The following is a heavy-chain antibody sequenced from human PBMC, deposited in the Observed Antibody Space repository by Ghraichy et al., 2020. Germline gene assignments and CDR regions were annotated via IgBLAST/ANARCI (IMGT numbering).Heavy chain of an antibody. J-gene: IGHJ4*02. CDR2: IWYDGSNK. Sequence: SCAASGFTFSSYGMHWVRQAPGKGLEWVAVIWYDGSNKYYADSVKGRFTISRDNSKNTLYLQMNSLRAEDTAVYYCATAVAGRLMDYWGQGTLVTVSS. V-gene: IGHV3-33*01. CDR1: GFTFSSYG. CDR3: ATAVAGRLMDY. D-gene: IGHD6-19*01.